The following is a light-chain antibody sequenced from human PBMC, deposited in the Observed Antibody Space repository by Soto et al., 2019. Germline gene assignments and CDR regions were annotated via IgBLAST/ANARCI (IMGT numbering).Light chain of an antibody. J-gene: IGKJ1*01. CDR3: QQYNKWPRT. CDR1: QSVITH. V-gene: IGKV3D-15*01. Sequence: EIVMTQSPATLSVSPGERATLSCRASQSVITHLAWYQQKPGQAPRLLIYGASTRATGIPAKFSGSGSGTEFTLTISSLQPEDFAVYYCQQYNKWPRTFGQGTKVDIK. CDR2: GAS.